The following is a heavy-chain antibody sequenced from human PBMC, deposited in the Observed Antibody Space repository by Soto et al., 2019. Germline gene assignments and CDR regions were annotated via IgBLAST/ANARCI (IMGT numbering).Heavy chain of an antibody. CDR1: GGSFSGYD. CDR2: INHSGST. Sequence: PSETLSLPCAVYGGSFSGYDCSWIRQPPGKGLERIGEINHSGSTNYNPSLKSRVTISVDTSKNHFSLKLSSVTAADTALYYCARGPTLYSSSWYWFDYWGQGTLVTVSS. CDR3: ARGPTLYSSSWYWFDY. D-gene: IGHD6-13*01. J-gene: IGHJ4*02. V-gene: IGHV4-34*01.